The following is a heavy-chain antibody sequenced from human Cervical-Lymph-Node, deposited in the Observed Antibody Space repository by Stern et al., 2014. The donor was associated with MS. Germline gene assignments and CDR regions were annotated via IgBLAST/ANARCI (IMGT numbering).Heavy chain of an antibody. V-gene: IGHV4-59*08. D-gene: IGHD2-15*01. CDR2: IYYSGST. CDR3: ARHGCSGGSCPGYFDY. J-gene: IGHJ4*02. CDR1: GGSISSYY. Sequence: QVQLQESGPGLVKPSETLSLTCTVSGGSISSYYWSWIRQPPGKGLEWIGYIYYSGSTNYNPSLKSRVTISVATSKNQFSLQLRPVTAADTAVYYCARHGCSGGSCPGYFDYWGQGTLVTVSS.